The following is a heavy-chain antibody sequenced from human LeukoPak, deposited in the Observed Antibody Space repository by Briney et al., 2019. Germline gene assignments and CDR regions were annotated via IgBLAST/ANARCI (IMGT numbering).Heavy chain of an antibody. D-gene: IGHD6-13*01. J-gene: IGHJ6*03. Sequence: ASVKVSCKASGYTFTSYGISWVRQAPGQGLEWMGWISAYNGNTNYAQKLQGRVTMTTDTSTSTAYMELRSLRSDDTAVYYCAREGFGSQQLVPPSYMDVWGKGTTVTVSS. CDR1: GYTFTSYG. CDR2: ISAYNGNT. CDR3: AREGFGSQQLVPPSYMDV. V-gene: IGHV1-18*01.